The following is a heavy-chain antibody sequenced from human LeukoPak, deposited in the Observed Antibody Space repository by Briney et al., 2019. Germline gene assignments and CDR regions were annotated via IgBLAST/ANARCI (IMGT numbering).Heavy chain of an antibody. CDR2: IYYNGIS. Sequence: PSETLSLTCTVSGGSISGYYWSWIRQPPGKGLEWIAYIYYNGISNYNPSLKSRVIISVDTSKNQFSLKLSSVTAADTAVYYCARGTITMVRGVIIRFDYWGQGTLVTVSS. CDR3: ARGTITMVRGVIIRFDY. V-gene: IGHV4-59*12. J-gene: IGHJ4*02. D-gene: IGHD3-10*01. CDR1: GGSISGYY.